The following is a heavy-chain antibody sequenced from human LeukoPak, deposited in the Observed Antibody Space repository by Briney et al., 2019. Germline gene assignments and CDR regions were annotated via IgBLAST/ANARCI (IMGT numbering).Heavy chain of an antibody. V-gene: IGHV3-66*02. CDR2: IYSGGTT. CDR3: ARASNSGYYDY. J-gene: IGHJ4*02. Sequence: GGSLRLSCAASGFTVSSNYMTWVRQAPGKGLEWVSVIYSGGTTHYADSVKGRFTISRDNSKNTLYLQMNSLRTEDTAVYYCARASNSGYYDYWGQGTLVTVSS. CDR1: GFTVSSNY. D-gene: IGHD3-22*01.